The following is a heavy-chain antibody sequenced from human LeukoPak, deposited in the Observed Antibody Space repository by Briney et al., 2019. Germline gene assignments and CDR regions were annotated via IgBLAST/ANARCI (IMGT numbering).Heavy chain of an antibody. CDR2: IYYSGST. CDR1: GFTVTSNH. Sequence: GSLRLSCAASGFTVTSNHMNWVRQAPGKGLEWIGYIYYSGSTYYNPSLKSRVTISVDTSKNQFSLKLSSVTAADTAVYYCARFALGDSSGYYAPFDYWGQGTLVTVSS. V-gene: IGHV4-59*06. J-gene: IGHJ4*02. D-gene: IGHD3-22*01. CDR3: ARFALGDSSGYYAPFDY.